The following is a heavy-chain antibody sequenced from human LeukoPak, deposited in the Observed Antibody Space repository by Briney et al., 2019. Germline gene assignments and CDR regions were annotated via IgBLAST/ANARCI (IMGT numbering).Heavy chain of an antibody. Sequence: GGSLRLSCAASGFTFDDYAMHWVRQAPGKGLEWVSGISWNSGSIGYADSVKGRFTISRDNAKNSLYLQMNSLRAEDTALYYCAKDNSKWLLPWYFDLWGRGTLVTVSS. CDR2: ISWNSGSI. D-gene: IGHD3-22*01. V-gene: IGHV3-9*01. CDR3: AKDNSKWLLPWYFDL. CDR1: GFTFDDYA. J-gene: IGHJ2*01.